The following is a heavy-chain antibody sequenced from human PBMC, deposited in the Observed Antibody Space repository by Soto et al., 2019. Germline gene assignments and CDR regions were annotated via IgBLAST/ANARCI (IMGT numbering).Heavy chain of an antibody. D-gene: IGHD3-10*01. Sequence: SETLSLTCTVSGGSISSGGYYWSWIRQHPGRGLEWIGYIYYSGSTYYNPSLKSRVSISVDTSKNQFSLKLTSVTAADTAVYYCASSDRLLWFGELFRWGQGTLVTVSS. CDR3: ASSDRLLWFGELFR. CDR1: GGSISSGGYY. V-gene: IGHV4-31*03. J-gene: IGHJ4*02. CDR2: IYYSGST.